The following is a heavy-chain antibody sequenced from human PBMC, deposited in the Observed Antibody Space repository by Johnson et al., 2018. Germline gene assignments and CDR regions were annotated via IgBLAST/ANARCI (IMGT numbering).Heavy chain of an antibody. J-gene: IGHJ1*01. V-gene: IGHV3-48*01. Sequence: VQLVQSGGGVVQPGRSLRLSCAASGFTFSSYSMNWVRQAPGKGLEWVSYISSSSSTIYYADSVKGRFTISRDNSKNTLYLQMNSLRAEDTAVYDCGRGKSSSVPGHWGQGTLVTVSS. CDR1: GFTFSSYS. CDR3: GRGKSSSVPGH. CDR2: ISSSSSTI. D-gene: IGHD6-19*01.